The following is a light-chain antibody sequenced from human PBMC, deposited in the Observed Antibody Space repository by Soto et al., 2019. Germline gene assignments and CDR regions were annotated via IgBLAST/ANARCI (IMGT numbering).Light chain of an antibody. V-gene: IGKV3-11*01. Sequence: IVLTQSPATLSLSPGERATLSCRASQSVSSYLAWSQQKPGQAPRLLSYDASNRATDIPARFSGSGSGTYFTLTISSLEPEDFAVYYCLQRSGWPWTFGQGTRVEV. CDR1: QSVSSY. CDR3: LQRSGWPWT. J-gene: IGKJ1*01. CDR2: DAS.